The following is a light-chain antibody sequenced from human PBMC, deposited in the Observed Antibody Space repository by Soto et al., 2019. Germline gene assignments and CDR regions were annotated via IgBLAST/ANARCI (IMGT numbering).Light chain of an antibody. Sequence: QSVLTQPPSASGTPGQRVTISCSGSSSNIGSNSVSWYQQLPGTAPKLLIYSNNQRPSGVPDRFSGSKSGTSASLVISGLQSGDGADYYCAAWDDSLNGYVFGTGTKVTVL. J-gene: IGLJ1*01. CDR3: AAWDDSLNGYV. CDR2: SNN. CDR1: SSNIGSNS. V-gene: IGLV1-44*01.